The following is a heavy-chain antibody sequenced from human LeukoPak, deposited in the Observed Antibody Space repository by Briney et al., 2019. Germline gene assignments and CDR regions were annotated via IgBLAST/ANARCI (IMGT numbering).Heavy chain of an antibody. Sequence: ASVKVSCKASGGTFSSYAISWLRQAPGQGLEWMGGIIPIFGTANYAQKFQGRVTITTDESTSTAYMELSSLRSEDSAVYYCASPVAGNWNDDIWGQGTMVTVSS. V-gene: IGHV1-69*05. D-gene: IGHD1-20*01. J-gene: IGHJ3*02. CDR2: IIPIFGTA. CDR1: GGTFSSYA. CDR3: ASPVAGNWNDDI.